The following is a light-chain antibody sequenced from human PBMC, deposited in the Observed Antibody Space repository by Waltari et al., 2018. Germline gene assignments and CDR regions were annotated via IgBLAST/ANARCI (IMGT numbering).Light chain of an antibody. CDR3: CSYAGSSTWV. J-gene: IGLJ3*02. CDR1: SSDVGSYNL. Sequence: QSALTQPPSASGSRGPSVTISCTGTSSDVGSYNLVSWYQQHPGKAPKLMIYEGSKRPSGVSNRFSGSKSGNTASLTISGLQAEDEADYYCCSYAGSSTWVFGGGTKLTVL. V-gene: IGLV2-23*01. CDR2: EGS.